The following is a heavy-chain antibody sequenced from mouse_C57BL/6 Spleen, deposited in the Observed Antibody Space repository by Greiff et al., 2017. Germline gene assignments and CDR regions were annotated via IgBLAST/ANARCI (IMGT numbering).Heavy chain of an antibody. D-gene: IGHD4-1*01. J-gene: IGHJ2*01. Sequence: EVHLVESGPGLVKPSQSLSLTCSVTGYSITSGYYWNWIRQFPGNKLEWMGYISYDGSNNYNPSLKNRISITRDTSKNQFFLKLNSVTTEVTATYYCARGWGPFDYWGQGTTLTVSS. CDR2: ISYDGSN. CDR1: GYSITSGYY. V-gene: IGHV3-6*01. CDR3: ARGWGPFDY.